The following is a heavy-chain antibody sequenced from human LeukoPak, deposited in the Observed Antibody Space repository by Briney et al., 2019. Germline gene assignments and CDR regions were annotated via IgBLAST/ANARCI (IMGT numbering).Heavy chain of an antibody. Sequence: GASVKVSCKASGYTFTSYYMHWVRQAPGQGLEWMGIINPSGGSTSYAQKFQGRVTMTRDTSASTVYMELSSLRSEDTAVYYCARQPPLDNWFDPWGQGTLVTVSS. CDR3: ARQPPLDNWFDP. J-gene: IGHJ5*02. CDR1: GYTFTSYY. D-gene: IGHD1-14*01. V-gene: IGHV1-46*01. CDR2: INPSGGST.